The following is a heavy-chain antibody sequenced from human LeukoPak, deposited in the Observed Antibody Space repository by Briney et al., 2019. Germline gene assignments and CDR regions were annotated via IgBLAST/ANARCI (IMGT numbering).Heavy chain of an antibody. V-gene: IGHV3-30-3*01. CDR2: ISYDGSNK. CDR1: GFTFSSYA. D-gene: IGHD1-26*01. J-gene: IGHJ4*02. Sequence: GGSLRLSCAASGFTFSSYAMHWVRQAPDKGLEWVAVISYDGSNKYYADSVKGRFTISRDNSKNTLYLQMNSLRAEDTAVYYCAHIVGATYVFSGYFDYWGQGTLVTVSS. CDR3: AHIVGATYVFSGYFDY.